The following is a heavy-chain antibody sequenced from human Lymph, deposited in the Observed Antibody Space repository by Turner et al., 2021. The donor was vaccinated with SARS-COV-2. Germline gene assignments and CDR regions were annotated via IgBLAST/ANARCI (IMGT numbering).Heavy chain of an antibody. V-gene: IGHV1-8*01. CDR1: GYTFTRYD. CDR3: ARAAQLTVWFDP. J-gene: IGHJ5*02. Sequence: QVQLVQSGAEVKKPGASVKVSCMASGYTFTRYDINWVRQATGQGLEWMGGMDPNSGNTGYAQKFQGRVTMTRNTSISTAYMELSSLRSEDTAVYYCARAAQLTVWFDPWGQGTLVTVSS. CDR2: MDPNSGNT. D-gene: IGHD3-9*01.